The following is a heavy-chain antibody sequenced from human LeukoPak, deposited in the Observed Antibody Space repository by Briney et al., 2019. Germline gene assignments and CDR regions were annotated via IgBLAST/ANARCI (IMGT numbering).Heavy chain of an antibody. Sequence: GGSLRLSCAASGFTFSSYWMSWVRQAPGKGLVWVSRINSDGSSTSYADSVKGRFTISRDNAKNTLYLQMNSLRAEDTAVYYCARDSADDYGGSGLDYWGQGTLVTVSS. CDR1: GFTFSSYW. D-gene: IGHD4-17*01. J-gene: IGHJ4*02. CDR2: INSDGSST. V-gene: IGHV3-74*01. CDR3: ARDSADDYGGSGLDY.